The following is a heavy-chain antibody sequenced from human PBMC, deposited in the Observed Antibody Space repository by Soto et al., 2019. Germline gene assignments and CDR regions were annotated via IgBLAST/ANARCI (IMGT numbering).Heavy chain of an antibody. V-gene: IGHV1-69*10. CDR2: IIPIFGIA. Sequence: ASVKVSCKASGGTFSSYAISWVRQAPGQGLEWMGGIIPIFGIANYAQKFQGRVTITADKSTSTAYMELSSLRSEDTAVYYWAGGYCSRTSCRNWFDPWGQGTLVTVSS. J-gene: IGHJ5*02. D-gene: IGHD2-2*01. CDR1: GGTFSSYA. CDR3: AGGYCSRTSCRNWFDP.